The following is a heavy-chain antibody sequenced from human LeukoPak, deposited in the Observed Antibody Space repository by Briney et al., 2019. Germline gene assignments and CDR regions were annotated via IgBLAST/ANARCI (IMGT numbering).Heavy chain of an antibody. CDR2: ISYDGSNK. CDR3: ARAYYDILTGYGKTFDY. J-gene: IGHJ4*02. V-gene: IGHV3-30*04. Sequence: PGRSLRLSCAASGFTFSSYAMHWVRQAPGKGLEWVAVISYDGSNKYYADSVKGRFTISRDNSKNTLYLQMNSLRAEDTAVYYCARAYYDILTGYGKTFDYWGQGTLVTVSS. CDR1: GFTFSSYA. D-gene: IGHD3-9*01.